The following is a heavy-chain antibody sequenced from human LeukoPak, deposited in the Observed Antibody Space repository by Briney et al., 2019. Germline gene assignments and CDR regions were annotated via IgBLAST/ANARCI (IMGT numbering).Heavy chain of an antibody. Sequence: PGGSQRLSCAASGFTFSSYAMSWVRQAPGKGLEWVSAISSSAGGTYYEDSMKGRFTISRDNSKNTLYLQMNSLRAEDTAVYYCGKGLGTSGLSYFEYWGQATPVTVSS. CDR3: GKGLGTSGLSYFEY. D-gene: IGHD6-19*01. V-gene: IGHV3-23*01. CDR2: ISSSAGGT. J-gene: IGHJ4*02. CDR1: GFTFSSYA.